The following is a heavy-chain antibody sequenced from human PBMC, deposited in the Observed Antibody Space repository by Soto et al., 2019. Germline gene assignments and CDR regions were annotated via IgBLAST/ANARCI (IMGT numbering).Heavy chain of an antibody. CDR2: IIPIFGTA. D-gene: IGHD4-17*01. CDR1: RGTFSRYA. V-gene: IGHV1-69*01. CDR3: AGDYGDYARDFDI. J-gene: IGHJ3*02. Sequence: QVQLVQSGAEVKKPGCSVKVSCEASRGTFSRYAISWVRQAPGQGLEWMGGIIPIFGTANYAQKFQGRVTITADESTSTAYMELSSLRSEDTTVYYCAGDYGDYARDFDIWGQGTMVTVSS.